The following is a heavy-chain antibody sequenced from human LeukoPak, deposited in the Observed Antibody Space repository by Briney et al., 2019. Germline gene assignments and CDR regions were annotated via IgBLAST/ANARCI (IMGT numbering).Heavy chain of an antibody. CDR2: INPNSGGT. Sequence: GASVKVSCKASRYTSTGYYMHWVRQAPGQGLEWMGWINPNSGGTNYAQKFQGRVTITADKSTSTAYMELSSLRSEDTAVYYCASTTYYYDSSGSLGMDVWGQGTTVTVSS. J-gene: IGHJ6*02. CDR3: ASTTYYYDSSGSLGMDV. CDR1: RYTSTGYY. V-gene: IGHV1-2*02. D-gene: IGHD3-22*01.